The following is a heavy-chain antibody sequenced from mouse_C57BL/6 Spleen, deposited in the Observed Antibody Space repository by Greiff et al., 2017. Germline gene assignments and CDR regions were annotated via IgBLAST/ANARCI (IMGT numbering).Heavy chain of an antibody. V-gene: IGHV6-6*01. Sequence: EVKLVESGGGLVQPGGSMKLSCAASGFTFSDAWMDWVRQSPEKGLEWVAEIRNKANNHATYYAESVKGRFTISRDDSKSSVYLQMNSLRAEDTGIYYCTYYSNYVGFAYWGQGTLVTVSA. CDR3: TYYSNYVGFAY. D-gene: IGHD2-5*01. CDR1: GFTFSDAW. J-gene: IGHJ3*01. CDR2: IRNKANNHAT.